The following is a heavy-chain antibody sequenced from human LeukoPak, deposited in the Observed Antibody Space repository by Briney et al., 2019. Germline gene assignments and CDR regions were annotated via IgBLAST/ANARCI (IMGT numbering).Heavy chain of an antibody. D-gene: IGHD5-18*01. J-gene: IGHJ3*02. CDR3: ARGIQLWGDAFDI. CDR1: GFTVSSNY. Sequence: GGSLTLSCAASGFTVSSNYMSWVRQPPGKGLEWVSVIYSGGSTYYADCVKGRFTISRDNSKNTLYLQMNSLRAEDTAVYYCARGIQLWGDAFDIWGQGTMVTVSS. V-gene: IGHV3-53*03. CDR2: IYSGGST.